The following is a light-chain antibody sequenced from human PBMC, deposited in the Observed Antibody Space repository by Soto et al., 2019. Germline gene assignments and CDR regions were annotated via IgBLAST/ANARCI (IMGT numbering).Light chain of an antibody. V-gene: IGLV2-14*03. CDR1: SSDVGGYNF. CDR2: DVS. CDR3: SSYSGSSTLVV. J-gene: IGLJ2*01. Sequence: QSALTQPASVSGSPGQSIAISCTGTSSDVGGYNFVSWYQQHPGKAPKLMIYDVSNRPSGVSNRFSGSKSGNTASLPISGLHAEDEADYYCSSYSGSSTLVVFGGGTKVTVL.